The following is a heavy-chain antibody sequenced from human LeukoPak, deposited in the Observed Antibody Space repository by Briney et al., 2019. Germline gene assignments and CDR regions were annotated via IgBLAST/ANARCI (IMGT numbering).Heavy chain of an antibody. CDR1: GFTVSSVY. J-gene: IGHJ5*02. Sequence: PGGSLRLSCAASGFTVSSVYMSWVRQAPGKGLEWVSVIYSGGSTYYADSVKGRFTISRDKSKNTVYLQMNSLRFEDTAMYYCARNWFDPWGQGTLVTVSS. CDR2: IYSGGST. V-gene: IGHV3-53*05. CDR3: ARNWFDP.